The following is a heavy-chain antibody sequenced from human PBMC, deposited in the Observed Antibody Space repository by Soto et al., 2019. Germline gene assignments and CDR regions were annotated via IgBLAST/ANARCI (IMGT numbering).Heavy chain of an antibody. Sequence: EVQLVESGEGLVQPGGSLRLSCAASGFTFSSYNIHWIRQAPGKGLEFVSAISRSGDRTYYADSVKGRFTITRDNSKNTVWLQMGSLIAADMAVYYGARASCRMGQCDYFDYWGRGAVVYVSS. D-gene: IGHD3-16*02. V-gene: IGHV3-64*02. CDR1: GFTFSSYN. J-gene: IGHJ4*01. CDR2: ISRSGDRT. CDR3: ARASCRMGQCDYFDY.